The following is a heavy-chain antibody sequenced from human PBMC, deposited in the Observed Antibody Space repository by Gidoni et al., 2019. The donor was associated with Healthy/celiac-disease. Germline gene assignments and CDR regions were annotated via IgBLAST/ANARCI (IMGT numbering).Heavy chain of an antibody. CDR1: GGTFSSYA. CDR2: IIPIYVTA. Sequence: QVQLVQSGAEVTKPGSSVKVSCKASGGTFSSYAISWVRQAPGQGLEWMGGIIPIYVTANYAQKFQGRVTITADESTSTAYMELSSLRSEDTAVYYCARGEGGQWELLNYYYGMDVWGQGTTVTVSS. J-gene: IGHJ6*02. D-gene: IGHD1-26*01. V-gene: IGHV1-69*01. CDR3: ARGEGGQWELLNYYYGMDV.